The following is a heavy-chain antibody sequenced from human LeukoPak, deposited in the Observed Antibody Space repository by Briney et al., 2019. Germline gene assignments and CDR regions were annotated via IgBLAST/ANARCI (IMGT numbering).Heavy chain of an antibody. D-gene: IGHD5-24*01. CDR3: AKGLKWLQFYYFDY. Sequence: GGSLRLSCAASGFTFRSYGMNWVRQAPGKGLEWVSAISGSGGTTYYADSLRGRFTISRDNSKNTLYLQMNSLRAEDTAVYYCAKGLKWLQFYYFDYWGQGTLVTVSS. CDR1: GFTFRSYG. J-gene: IGHJ4*02. CDR2: ISGSGGTT. V-gene: IGHV3-23*01.